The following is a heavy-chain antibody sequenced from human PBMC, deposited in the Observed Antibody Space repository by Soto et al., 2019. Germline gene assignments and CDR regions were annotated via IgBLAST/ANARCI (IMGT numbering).Heavy chain of an antibody. V-gene: IGHV4-31*03. CDR3: AKSRPYAYDSSGYGAFDI. D-gene: IGHD3-22*01. CDR1: GGSIRSGGYY. Sequence: TLSLTCPVSGGSIRSGGYYWSWIRQHPGKGLEWIGYMYYSGDTDYNPSLKSRVSISVDKSKNQLSLKLSSVTAADTAVYYCAKSRPYAYDSSGYGAFDIWGQGTMVTV. J-gene: IGHJ3*02. CDR2: MYYSGDT.